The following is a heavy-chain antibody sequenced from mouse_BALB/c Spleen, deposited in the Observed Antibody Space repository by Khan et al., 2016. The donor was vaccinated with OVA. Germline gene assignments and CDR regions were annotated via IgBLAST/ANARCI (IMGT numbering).Heavy chain of an antibody. D-gene: IGHD1-1*01. CDR3: SSVRYQGDY. J-gene: IGHJ2*01. CDR1: GFNTKDYY. Sequence: VQLQQSGAELVRSGASVKLSCTASGFNTKDYYMHWVKQRPEQGLEWIGWIDPENGDTEYAPKFQGKATMTADTSSNTAYLQLSSLTSEDTAVYYCSSVRYQGDYWGQGTTLTVSS. CDR2: IDPENGDT. V-gene: IGHV14-4*02.